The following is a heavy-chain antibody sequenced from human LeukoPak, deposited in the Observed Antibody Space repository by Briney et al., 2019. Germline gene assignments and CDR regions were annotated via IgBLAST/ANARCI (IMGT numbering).Heavy chain of an antibody. CDR3: ARVSSSWYQDWYFDL. CDR2: IYYSGST. D-gene: IGHD6-13*01. CDR1: GGSISSYY. J-gene: IGHJ2*01. V-gene: IGHV4-59*12. Sequence: ASEALSLTCTVSGGSISSYYWSWIRQPPGKGLEWIGYIYYSGSTNYNPSLKSRVTMSVDMSKNQFSLKLSSMIAADTAVYYCARVSSSWYQDWYFDLWGRGTLVTVPS.